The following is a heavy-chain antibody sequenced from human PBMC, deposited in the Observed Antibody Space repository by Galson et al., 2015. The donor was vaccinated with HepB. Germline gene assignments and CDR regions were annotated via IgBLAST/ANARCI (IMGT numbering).Heavy chain of an antibody. J-gene: IGHJ4*02. V-gene: IGHV1-69*06. CDR2: IIPIFGTA. Sequence: SVKVSCKASGGTFSSYAISWVRQAPGQGLEWMGGIIPIFGTANYAQKFQGRVTITADKSTSTAYMELSSLRSEDTAVYYCARDFPHARTVPRNWDWGQGTLVTVSS. D-gene: IGHD7-27*01. CDR1: GGTFSSYA. CDR3: ARDFPHARTVPRNWD.